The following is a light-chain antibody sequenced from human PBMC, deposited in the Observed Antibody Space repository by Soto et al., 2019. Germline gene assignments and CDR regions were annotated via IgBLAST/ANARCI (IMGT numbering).Light chain of an antibody. Sequence: QSALTQPASVSGSPGQSITISCTGTSSDVGGYNYVSWYQQHPGKAPKVMIFDVSRRPSGVSNRFSGSKSGNTAFLTISGLQVEDEADYYCSSYTSSSTRVVFGGGTKLTVL. CDR3: SSYTSSSTRVV. J-gene: IGLJ2*01. CDR1: SSDVGGYNY. CDR2: DVS. V-gene: IGLV2-14*03.